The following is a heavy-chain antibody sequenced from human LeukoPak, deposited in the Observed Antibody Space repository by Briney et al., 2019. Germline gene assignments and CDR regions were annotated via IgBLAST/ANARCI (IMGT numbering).Heavy chain of an antibody. CDR2: ISSSGSTK. J-gene: IGHJ4*02. Sequence: QPGGSLRLSCAASGFTFSNAWMNWVRQAPGKGLEWVSYISSSGSTKYYADSVKGRFTISRDNVKNSLFLQMNSLSDEDTAVYYCARDFLTGYFDYWGQGTLVTVSS. CDR1: GFTFSNAW. CDR3: ARDFLTGYFDY. V-gene: IGHV3-48*02. D-gene: IGHD3-9*01.